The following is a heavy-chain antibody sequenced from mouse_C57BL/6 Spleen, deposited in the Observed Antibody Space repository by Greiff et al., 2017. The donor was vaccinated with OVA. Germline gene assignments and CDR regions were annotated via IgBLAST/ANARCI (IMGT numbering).Heavy chain of an antibody. Sequence: EVQLQQSGPELVKPGASVKISCKASGYTFTDYYMNWVKQSHGKSLEWIGDINPNNGGTSYNQKFKGKATLTVDKSSSTAYMELRSLTSEDSAVYYCARGRDLGYFDVWGTGTTVTVSS. D-gene: IGHD2-4*01. J-gene: IGHJ1*03. V-gene: IGHV1-26*01. CDR3: ARGRDLGYFDV. CDR1: GYTFTDYY. CDR2: INPNNGGT.